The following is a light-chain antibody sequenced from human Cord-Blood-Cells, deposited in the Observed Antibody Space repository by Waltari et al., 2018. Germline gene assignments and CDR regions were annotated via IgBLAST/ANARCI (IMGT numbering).Light chain of an antibody. CDR1: SSDVGSYNL. CDR2: EVS. CDR3: CSYAGSSTFYV. Sequence: QSALTQPASVSGSPGQSITISCTGTSSDVGSYNLVSWYQQHPGKAPKLMIYEVSKRRSGVSNRCSGSKSGNTASLTISGLQAEDEADYYCCSYAGSSTFYVFGTGTKVTVL. J-gene: IGLJ1*01. V-gene: IGLV2-23*02.